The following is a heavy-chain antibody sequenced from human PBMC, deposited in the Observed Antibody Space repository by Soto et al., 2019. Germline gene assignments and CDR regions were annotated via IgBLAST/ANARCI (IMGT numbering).Heavy chain of an antibody. CDR2: IIPIFGTA. CDR1: GGTFSSYA. D-gene: IGHD3-10*01. J-gene: IGHJ3*02. V-gene: IGHV1-69*13. CDR3: AREGESEPGRITMVRGANPDERGAPRNAFDI. Sequence: SVKVSCKASGGTFSSYASSWVRQAPGQGLEWMGGIIPIFGTANYAQKFQGRVTITADESTSTAYMELSSLRSEDTAVYYCAREGESEPGRITMVRGANPDERGAPRNAFDIWGQGTMVTVSS.